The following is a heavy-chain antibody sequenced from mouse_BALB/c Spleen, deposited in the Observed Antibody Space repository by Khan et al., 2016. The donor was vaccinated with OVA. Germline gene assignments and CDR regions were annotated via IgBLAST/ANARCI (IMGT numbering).Heavy chain of an antibody. V-gene: IGHV1-7*01. D-gene: IGHD2-1*01. CDR1: GYTFTTYW. CDR2: IDPSTGYT. J-gene: IGHJ3*01. CDR3: TRRGIYGIFTY. Sequence: QVQLKESGAELAKPGASVEMSCKASGYTFTTYWMHWVKQRPGQGLEWIGYIDPSTGYTENNQKFKDKATLTADKSSSTAYMPLSSLTSEDSAVYDCTRRGIYGIFTYWGQGTLVTVSA.